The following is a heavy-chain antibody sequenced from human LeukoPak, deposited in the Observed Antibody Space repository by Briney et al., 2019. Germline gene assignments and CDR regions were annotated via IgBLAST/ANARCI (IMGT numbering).Heavy chain of an antibody. V-gene: IGHV3-9*01. J-gene: IGHJ4*02. D-gene: IGHD1-26*01. CDR2: LSWHSGSI. CDR1: GFKFNDYA. CDR3: AKETKVGENLYYFDY. Sequence: GGSLRLCSVASGFKFNDYAMHWVRQAPGKGLEWVSGLSWHSGSIGYADSVKGRFIISRDNAKNSLYLEMNSLRPEDSALYYCAKETKVGENLYYFDYWGRGTLVTVSS.